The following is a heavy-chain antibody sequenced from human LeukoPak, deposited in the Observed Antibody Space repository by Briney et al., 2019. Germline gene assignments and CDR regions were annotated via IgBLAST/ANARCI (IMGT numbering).Heavy chain of an antibody. CDR3: ARLGGYSSSWYTGYYYYMDV. CDR1: GGSISSYY. CDR2: IYYSGST. Sequence: SETLSLTCTVSGGSISSYYWSWIRQPPGKGLEWIGYIYYSGSTNYNPSLKSRVTISVDTSKNQFSLKLSSVTAADTAVYYCARLGGYSSSWYTGYYYYMDVWGKGTTVTISS. V-gene: IGHV4-59*08. D-gene: IGHD6-13*01. J-gene: IGHJ6*03.